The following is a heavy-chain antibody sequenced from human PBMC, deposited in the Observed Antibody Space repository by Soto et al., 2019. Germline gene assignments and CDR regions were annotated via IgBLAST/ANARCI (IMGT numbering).Heavy chain of an antibody. D-gene: IGHD6-6*01. CDR3: ARDSGEYSSSSDLNSYFDL. V-gene: IGHV4-4*02. J-gene: IGHJ2*01. Sequence: SETLSLTCAVSGGSISSSNWWSWVRQPPGKGLEWIGEIYHSGSTNYNPSLKSRVTISVDKSKNQFSLKLSSVTAADTAVYYCARDSGEYSSSSDLNSYFDLWGRGTLVTVYS. CDR1: GGSISSSNW. CDR2: IYHSGST.